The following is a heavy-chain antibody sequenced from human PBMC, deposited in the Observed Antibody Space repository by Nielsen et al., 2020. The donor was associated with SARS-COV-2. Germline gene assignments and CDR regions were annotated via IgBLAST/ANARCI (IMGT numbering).Heavy chain of an antibody. Sequence: SETLSLTCAVYGGSVSGYYWSWIRQPPGKGLEWIGEINHTGKTNYTPSLKSRVTISVDTSKNQFSLRLRSVTAADTAVYFCARDGWETEAGYSYNGMDVWGQGTTVTVSS. CDR2: INHTGKT. D-gene: IGHD1-26*01. CDR3: ARDGWETEAGYSYNGMDV. J-gene: IGHJ6*01. CDR1: GGSVSGYY. V-gene: IGHV4-34*01.